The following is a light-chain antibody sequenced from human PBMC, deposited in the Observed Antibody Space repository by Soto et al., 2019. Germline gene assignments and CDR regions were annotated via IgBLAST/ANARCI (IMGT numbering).Light chain of an antibody. V-gene: IGKV1-39*01. CDR2: AAS. J-gene: IGKJ4*01. CDR1: QSISSY. CDR3: QQSYSTLT. Sequence: DIPMTQSPSSLSASVGDRVTITCRASQSISSYLNWYQQKLGKAPKVLIYAASSLQSGVPSRFSGSGSGTDFTLTISSLQHEDFATYYCQQSYSTLTFGGGTKVEIK.